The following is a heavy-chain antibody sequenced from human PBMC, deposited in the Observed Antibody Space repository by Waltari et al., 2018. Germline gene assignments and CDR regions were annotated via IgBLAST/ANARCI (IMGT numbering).Heavy chain of an antibody. Sequence: EVQLLESGGGLVQPGGSLRLSCAASGFTFSSYDMRWVGQAPGKGLDWFSAISGSGGSTYYADSVKGRFTISRDNSKNTLYLQMNSLRAEDTAVYYCAKDQYYDFWSGNYYYYYYGMDVWGQGTTVTVSS. CDR3: AKDQYYDFWSGNYYYYYYGMDV. CDR2: ISGSGGST. J-gene: IGHJ6*02. V-gene: IGHV3-23*01. CDR1: GFTFSSYD. D-gene: IGHD3-3*01.